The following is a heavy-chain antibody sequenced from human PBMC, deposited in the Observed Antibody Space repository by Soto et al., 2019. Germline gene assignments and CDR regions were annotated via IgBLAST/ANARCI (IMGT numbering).Heavy chain of an antibody. CDR2: IYYSGST. CDR3: ARAPRGNYGYPSYFDY. V-gene: IGHV4-31*03. Sequence: SETLSLTCTVSGGSISSGGYYWSWIRQHPGKGLEWIGYIYYSGSTYYNPSLKSRVTISVDTSKNQFSLKLSSVTAADTAVYYCARAPRGNYGYPSYFDYWGQGTLVTISS. D-gene: IGHD3-10*01. CDR1: GGSISSGGYY. J-gene: IGHJ4*02.